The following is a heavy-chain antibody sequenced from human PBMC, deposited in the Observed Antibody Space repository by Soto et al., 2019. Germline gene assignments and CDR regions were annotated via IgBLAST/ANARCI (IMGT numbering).Heavy chain of an antibody. J-gene: IGHJ4*02. CDR1: GFTFSSYW. V-gene: IGHV3-74*01. CDR2: IKTDGSST. D-gene: IGHD1-26*01. Sequence: EVQLVESGGGLVQPGGSLRLSCAVSGFTFSSYWMHWVRQAPGKGLVWVSRIKTDGSSTNYADSVKGRFTISRDNAKNTLYPQLNSLRAEDTAVYYCARVGSGSYWFDYWGQGTLVTVSS. CDR3: ARVGSGSYWFDY.